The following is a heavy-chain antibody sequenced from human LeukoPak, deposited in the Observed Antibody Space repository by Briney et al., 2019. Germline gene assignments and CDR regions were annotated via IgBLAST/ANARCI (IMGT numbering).Heavy chain of an antibody. CDR1: GGSISSSSYY. J-gene: IGHJ4*02. CDR2: IYYSGST. CDR3: VRGGYYYDSSLNFDY. Sequence: PSETLSLTCTVSGGSISSSSYYWGWIRQPPGKGLEWIGSIYYSGSTNYNPSLKSRVTISVDTSKNQFSLKLSSVTAADTAVYYCVRGGYYYDSSLNFDYWGQGTLVTVSS. D-gene: IGHD3-22*01. V-gene: IGHV4-39*07.